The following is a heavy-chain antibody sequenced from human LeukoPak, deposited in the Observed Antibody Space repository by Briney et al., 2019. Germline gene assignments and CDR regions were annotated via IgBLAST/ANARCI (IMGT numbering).Heavy chain of an antibody. D-gene: IGHD1-26*01. CDR3: AKRYSGSSGLYNFDY. Sequence: GGSLRLSCAASGFTVSSNYMSWVRQAPGKGLEGVSSITGSTGSTYYADSVKGRFTISRDNSKNTLYLQMNSLRAEDTAVYYCAKRYSGSSGLYNFDYWGQGTLVTVSS. V-gene: IGHV3-23*01. CDR2: ITGSTGST. J-gene: IGHJ4*02. CDR1: GFTVSSNY.